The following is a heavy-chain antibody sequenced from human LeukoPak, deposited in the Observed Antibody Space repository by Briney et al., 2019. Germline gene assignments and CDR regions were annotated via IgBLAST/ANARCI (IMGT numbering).Heavy chain of an antibody. CDR2: IKQDGSEK. Sequence: GGSLRLSCAASGFTLSTYWMSWVRRAPGKGLEWVANIKQDGSEKYCVDSVKGRFTISRDNAKNSLYLQMNSLRAEDTAVYYCARGLYVGKWGQGTLVTVSS. D-gene: IGHD3-16*01. CDR3: ARGLYVGK. V-gene: IGHV3-7*04. J-gene: IGHJ4*02. CDR1: GFTLSTYW.